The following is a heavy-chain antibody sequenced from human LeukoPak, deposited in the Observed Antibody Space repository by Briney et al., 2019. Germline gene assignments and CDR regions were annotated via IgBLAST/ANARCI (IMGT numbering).Heavy chain of an antibody. J-gene: IGHJ6*03. D-gene: IGHD3-10*01. CDR2: INHSGST. CDR3: ARRGKFYGSGSYSTYMDV. Sequence: SETLSLTCAVYGGSFSGYYWSWIRQPPGKGLEWIGEINHSGSTNYNPSLKSRVTISVDTSKNQFSLKLSSVTAADTAVYYCARRGKFYGSGSYSTYMDVWGKGTTVTISS. V-gene: IGHV4-34*01. CDR1: GGSFSGYY.